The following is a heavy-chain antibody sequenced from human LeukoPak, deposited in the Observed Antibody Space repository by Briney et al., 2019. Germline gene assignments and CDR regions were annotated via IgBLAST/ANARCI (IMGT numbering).Heavy chain of an antibody. D-gene: IGHD5-12*01. Sequence: GGSLRLSCAASGFSLSAYWMTWVRQAPGKGLEWVSSIGMRSNYIYYADSVKGRFTISRDNAKNSLYLQMNSLRAEDTALYYCARGQISAPVATSFDYWGQGSLVTVSS. CDR3: ARGQISAPVATSFDY. V-gene: IGHV3-21*06. J-gene: IGHJ4*02. CDR1: GFSLSAYW. CDR2: IGMRSNYI.